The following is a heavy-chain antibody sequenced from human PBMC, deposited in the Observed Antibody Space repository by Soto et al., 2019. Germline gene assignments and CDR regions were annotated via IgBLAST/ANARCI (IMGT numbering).Heavy chain of an antibody. D-gene: IGHD2-15*01. CDR3: ATMGTPATGLYYFDY. Sequence: ASETLSFTCTVSGGSISPYYWSWIRQPPGKGLEWVGYIYYGGSTSYNPSLKSRVTISLETSKSQFSLRLSSVTAADTAVYYCATMGTPATGLYYFDYWGQGTLVTVSS. CDR2: IYYGGST. J-gene: IGHJ4*02. V-gene: IGHV4-59*08. CDR1: GGSISPYY.